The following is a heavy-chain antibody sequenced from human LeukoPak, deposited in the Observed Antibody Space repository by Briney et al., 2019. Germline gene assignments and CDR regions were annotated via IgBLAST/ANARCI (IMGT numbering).Heavy chain of an antibody. Sequence: ASVKVSCKASGYTFTGYYMHWVRQAPGQGLEWMGWINPNSGGTNYAQKFKGRVTMTRDTSISTAYMELSRLRSDDTAVYYCARSYYYDSSGSEGSNWFDPWGQGTLVTVSS. CDR1: GYTFTGYY. CDR2: INPNSGGT. D-gene: IGHD3-22*01. CDR3: ARSYYYDSSGSEGSNWFDP. V-gene: IGHV1-2*02. J-gene: IGHJ5*02.